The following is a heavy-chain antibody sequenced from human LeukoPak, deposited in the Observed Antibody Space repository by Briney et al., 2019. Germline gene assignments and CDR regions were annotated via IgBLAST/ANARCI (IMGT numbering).Heavy chain of an antibody. V-gene: IGHV1-69*13. J-gene: IGHJ4*02. D-gene: IGHD7-27*01. CDR2: IIPIFGTA. CDR3: ARDLEWGLFDY. CDR1: GYTFTSYG. Sequence: SVKVSCKASGYTFTSYGISWVRQAPGQGLEWMGGIIPIFGTANYAQKFQGRVTITADESTSTAYMELSSLRSEDTAVYYCARDLEWGLFDYWGQGTLVTVSS.